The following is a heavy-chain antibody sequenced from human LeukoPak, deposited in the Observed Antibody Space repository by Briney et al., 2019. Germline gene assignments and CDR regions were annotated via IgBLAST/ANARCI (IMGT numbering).Heavy chain of an antibody. D-gene: IGHD3-22*01. CDR3: ARDLGYYYDSSGYYRDYFDY. Sequence: GGSLRLSCAASGFTFSSYSMNWVRQAPGKGLEWVSSISSSSSYIYYADSVKGRFTISRDNAKNSLYLQMNSLRAEDTAVYYCARDLGYYYDSSGYYRDYFDYWGQGTLVTVSS. V-gene: IGHV3-21*01. CDR2: ISSSSSYI. J-gene: IGHJ4*02. CDR1: GFTFSSYS.